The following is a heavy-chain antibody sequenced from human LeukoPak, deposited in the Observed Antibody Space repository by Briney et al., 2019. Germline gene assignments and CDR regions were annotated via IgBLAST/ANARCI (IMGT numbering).Heavy chain of an antibody. CDR2: ISYDGSNK. Sequence: GGSLRLSCAASGFTFSSYGMHWVRQAPGKGLEWVAVISYDGSNKYYADSVKGRFTISRDNSKNTLYLQMNSLRAEDTAVYYCAKDVSSGGLNGGKQDYWGQGTLVTVSS. CDR3: AKDVSSGGLNGGKQDY. J-gene: IGHJ4*02. D-gene: IGHD3-10*01. CDR1: GFTFSSYG. V-gene: IGHV3-30*18.